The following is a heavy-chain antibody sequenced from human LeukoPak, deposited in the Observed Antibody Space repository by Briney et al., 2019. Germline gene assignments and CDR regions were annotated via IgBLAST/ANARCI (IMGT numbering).Heavy chain of an antibody. J-gene: IGHJ4*02. CDR3: ARDQSATATQDY. V-gene: IGHV1-69*13. CDR1: GGTFSSYA. CDR2: IIPIFGTA. Sequence: SVKVSCKASGGTFSSYAISWVRQAPGQGLEWMGGIIPIFGTANYAQKFQGRVTITADESTSTAYMELSSLRSEDTAVYYCARDQSATATQDYWGQGTLVTVSS. D-gene: IGHD2-15*01.